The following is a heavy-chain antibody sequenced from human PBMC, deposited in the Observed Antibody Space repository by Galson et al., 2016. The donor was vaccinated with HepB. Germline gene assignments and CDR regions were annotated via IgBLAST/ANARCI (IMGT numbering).Heavy chain of an antibody. CDR3: ARAPLEMATIQRGYFDY. V-gene: IGHV3-30-3*01. J-gene: IGHJ4*02. Sequence: SLRLSCAASGFTFSSYAMHWVRQAPGKGLEWVAVISFDGSNKYYADSVKGRFTIPGDNSKNTLYLQMNSLRAEDTAVYYCARAPLEMATIQRGYFDYWGQGTLVTVSS. D-gene: IGHD5-24*01. CDR2: ISFDGSNK. CDR1: GFTFSSYA.